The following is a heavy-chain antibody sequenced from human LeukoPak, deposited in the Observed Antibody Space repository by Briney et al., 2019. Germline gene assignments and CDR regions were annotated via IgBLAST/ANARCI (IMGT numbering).Heavy chain of an antibody. J-gene: IGHJ4*02. V-gene: IGHV4-59*01. Sequence: SETLSLTCTVSGGSISSYYWSWVRQPPGKGLEWVGYIYYSGTTKYNPSLKSRVSISVDTSKNQFSLKLSSVTAADTAVYYCARGVYIAAAQYAYWGQGTLVTVSS. D-gene: IGHD6-13*01. CDR3: ARGVYIAAAQYAY. CDR2: IYYSGTT. CDR1: GGSISSYY.